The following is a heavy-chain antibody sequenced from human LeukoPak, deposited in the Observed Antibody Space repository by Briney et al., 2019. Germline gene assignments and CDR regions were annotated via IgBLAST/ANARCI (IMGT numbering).Heavy chain of an antibody. D-gene: IGHD3-16*02. CDR2: IRYDGSNK. J-gene: IGHJ4*02. Sequence: GGSLRLSCAASGFTFSSYGMHWVRQAPGKGLERVAFIRYDGSNKYYADSVKGRFTISRDNSKNTLYLQMNSLRAEDTAVYYCAKILYDYVWGSYRYPDYWGQGTLVTVSS. CDR1: GFTFSSYG. CDR3: AKILYDYVWGSYRYPDY. V-gene: IGHV3-30*02.